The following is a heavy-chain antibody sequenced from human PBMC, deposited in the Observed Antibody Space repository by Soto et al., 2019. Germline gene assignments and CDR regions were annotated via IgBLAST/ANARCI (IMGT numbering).Heavy chain of an antibody. CDR3: ARTGYYAVWSGYYWFDY. Sequence: QVQLQQWGAGLLKPSETLSLTCAVYGGSFSGYYWSWIRQPPGKGLEWIGEINHSGSTNYNPSLKAPVTISVDTSKTQFSLKRSSVSAADTAVYYCARTGYYAVWSGYYWFDYWGQGTLVTVSS. V-gene: IGHV4-34*01. CDR1: GGSFSGYY. J-gene: IGHJ4*02. CDR2: INHSGST. D-gene: IGHD3-3*01.